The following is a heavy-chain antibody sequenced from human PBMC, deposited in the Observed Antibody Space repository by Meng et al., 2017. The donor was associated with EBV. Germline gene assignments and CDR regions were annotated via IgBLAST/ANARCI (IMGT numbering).Heavy chain of an antibody. CDR2: IYHSGST. Sequence: QVQLQESGPGLVKPSGALSLTCAVSGGSLSSSNRWSWVRQPPGKGLEWIGEIYHSGSTNYNPSLKSRVTISVDKSKNQFSLKLSSVTAADTAVYYCARDRGGYYDSSGYYADWGQGTLVTVSS. J-gene: IGHJ4*02. CDR1: GGSLSSSNR. D-gene: IGHD3-22*01. CDR3: ARDRGGYYDSSGYYAD. V-gene: IGHV4-4*02.